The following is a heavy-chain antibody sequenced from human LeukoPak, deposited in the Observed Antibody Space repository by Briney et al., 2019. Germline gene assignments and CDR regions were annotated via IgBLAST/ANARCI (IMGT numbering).Heavy chain of an antibody. CDR2: ISGSGGST. V-gene: IGHV3-23*01. D-gene: IGHD3-10*01. CDR3: AKGHKTPMVRGVIDY. J-gene: IGHJ4*02. CDR1: GFTFSSYG. Sequence: GGTLRLSCAASGFTFSSYGMSWVRQAPGKGLEWVSAISGSGGSTYYADSVKGRFTISRDNSKNTLYLQMNSLRAEDTAVYYCAKGHKTPMVRGVIDYWGQGTLVTVPS.